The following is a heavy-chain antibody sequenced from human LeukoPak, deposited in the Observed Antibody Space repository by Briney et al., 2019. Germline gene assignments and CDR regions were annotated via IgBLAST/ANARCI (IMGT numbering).Heavy chain of an antibody. Sequence: ASVKVSCKASGYTFTSYGISWVRQAPGQGLEWMGWISAYNGYTNYAQNLQDRVTMTTDTSTSTAYMELRSLRSDDTAVYYCARRGKDTDLDYWGQGTLVTVSS. CDR3: ARRGKDTDLDY. CDR1: GYTFTSYG. D-gene: IGHD5-18*01. CDR2: ISAYNGYT. J-gene: IGHJ4*02. V-gene: IGHV1-18*01.